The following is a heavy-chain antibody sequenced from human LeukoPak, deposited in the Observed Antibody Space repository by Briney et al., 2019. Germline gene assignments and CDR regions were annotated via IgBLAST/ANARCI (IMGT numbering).Heavy chain of an antibody. CDR2: IYSGGST. CDR1: GFTVSSNY. V-gene: IGHV3-66*01. D-gene: IGHD3-22*01. Sequence: GGSLRLSCAASGFTVSSNYMSWVRQAPGKGLEWVSVIYSGGSTYYADSVKGRFTISRDNFKNTLYLQMNSLRAEDTAVYYCARGLPSQYYYDSSGYYDGFDYWGQGTLVTVSS. CDR3: ARGLPSQYYYDSSGYYDGFDY. J-gene: IGHJ4*02.